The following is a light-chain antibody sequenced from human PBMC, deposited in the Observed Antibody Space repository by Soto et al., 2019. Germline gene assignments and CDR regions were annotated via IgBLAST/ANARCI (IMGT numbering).Light chain of an antibody. Sequence: QSALTQPASVSGSPGQSITLSCTGTSSDIGGYDYVSWYQRHPGKAPKLMIYDVSNRPSGVSNRFSGSKSGNTASLTISGLQAEDEADYYCPSYSSSSTHVIFGGGTKLTVL. CDR2: DVS. CDR3: PSYSSSSTHVI. CDR1: SSDIGGYDY. J-gene: IGLJ2*01. V-gene: IGLV2-14*01.